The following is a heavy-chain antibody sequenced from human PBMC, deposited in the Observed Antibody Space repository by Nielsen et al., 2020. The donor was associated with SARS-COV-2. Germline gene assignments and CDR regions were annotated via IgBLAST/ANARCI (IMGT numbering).Heavy chain of an antibody. CDR1: GGSISSGGYY. CDR2: IYYSGST. J-gene: IGHJ6*02. Sequence: SETLSLTCTVSGGSISSGGYYWSWIRQHPGKGLEWIGYIYYSGSTYYNPSLKSRVTISVDTSKNQFSLKLSSVTAADTAVYYCARDRESYDIVPSFYGMDVWGQGTTVTVSS. CDR3: ARDRESYDIVPSFYGMDV. D-gene: IGHD2-8*01. V-gene: IGHV4-31*03.